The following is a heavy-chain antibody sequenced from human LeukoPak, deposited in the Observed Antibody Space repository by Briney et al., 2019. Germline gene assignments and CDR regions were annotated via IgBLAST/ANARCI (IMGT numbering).Heavy chain of an antibody. CDR3: ARAGGFQLGNWFDP. D-gene: IGHD7-27*01. CDR1: GGSFSGYY. CDR2: INHSGST. Sequence: PSETLSLTCAVYGGSFSGYYWSWIRQPPGKGLEWIGEINHSGSTNYNPPLKSRVTISADTSDDQFSLKLSSVTAADTAVYYCARAGGFQLGNWFDPWGQGTLVTVSS. J-gene: IGHJ5*02. V-gene: IGHV4-34*01.